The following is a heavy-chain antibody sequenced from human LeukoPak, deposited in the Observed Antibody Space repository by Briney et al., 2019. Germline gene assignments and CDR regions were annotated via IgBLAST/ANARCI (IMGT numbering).Heavy chain of an antibody. V-gene: IGHV3-23*01. Sequence: PGGSLRLSCAASGFTFSSYWMSWVRQAPGKGLEWVSAISGSGGSTYYADSVKGRFTISRDNSKNTLYLQMNSLRAEDTAVYYCATPLWFGELWGAFDYWGQGTLVTVSS. J-gene: IGHJ4*02. CDR2: ISGSGGST. CDR1: GFTFSSYW. CDR3: ATPLWFGELWGAFDY. D-gene: IGHD3-10*01.